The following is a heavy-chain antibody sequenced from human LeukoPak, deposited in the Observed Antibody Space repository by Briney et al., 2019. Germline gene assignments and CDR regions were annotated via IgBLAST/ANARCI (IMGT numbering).Heavy chain of an antibody. CDR3: ARDTSSWPTLEY. V-gene: IGHV4-59*01. J-gene: IGHJ4*02. D-gene: IGHD6-13*01. Sequence: SETLSLTCAVSGGSITSYYWSWIRQPPGKGLEWIGYIYYSGSTNYDPSLKSRVTISVDTSKNQFSLNLTSVTAADTAVYYCARDTSSWPTLEYWGQGTLVTVSS. CDR2: IYYSGST. CDR1: GGSITSYY.